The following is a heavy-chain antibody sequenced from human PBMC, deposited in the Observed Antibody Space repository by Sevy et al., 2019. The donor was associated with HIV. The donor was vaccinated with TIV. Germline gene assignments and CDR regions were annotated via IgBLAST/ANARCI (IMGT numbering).Heavy chain of an antibody. J-gene: IGHJ4*02. D-gene: IGHD2-8*01. Sequence: GGSLRLSCAASGFTFSKYSMSWVRQPPGKGLEWVSTLSFGCGEINYADSVKGRFTISRDNSKSSVYLDMNNLRSEDTAVYYCAREGCTKPHDYWGQGTLVTVSS. V-gene: IGHV3-23*01. CDR2: LSFGCGEI. CDR1: GFTFSKYS. CDR3: AREGCTKPHDY.